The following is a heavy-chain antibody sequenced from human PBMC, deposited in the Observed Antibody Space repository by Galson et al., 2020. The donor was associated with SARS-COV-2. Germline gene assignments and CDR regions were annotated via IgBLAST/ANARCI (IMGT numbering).Heavy chain of an antibody. V-gene: IGHV1-18*01. CDR2: ISAYNGNT. CDR1: GYTFTSYG. J-gene: IGHJ6*03. D-gene: IGHD4-4*01. CDR3: ARDPPTSYSNYDYYYYMDV. Sequence: ASVKVSCKASGYTFTSYGISWVRQAPGQGLEWMGWISAYNGNTNYAQKLQGRVTMTTDTSTSTAYMELRSLRSDDTAVYYCARDPPTSYSNYDYYYYMDVWGKGTTVTVSS.